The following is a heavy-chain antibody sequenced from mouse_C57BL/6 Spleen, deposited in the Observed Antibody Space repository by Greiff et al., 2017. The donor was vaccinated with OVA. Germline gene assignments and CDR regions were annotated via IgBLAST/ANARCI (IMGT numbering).Heavy chain of an antibody. CDR1: GYTFTDYY. Sequence: EVQLQQSGPELVKPGASVKISCKASGYTFTDYYMNWVKQSHGKSLEWIGDINPNNGGTSYNQKFKGKATLTVDKSSSTAYMELRSLKSEASAVYYCARWEFRRGSDYFDYWGQGTTLTVSS. V-gene: IGHV1-26*01. D-gene: IGHD3-3*01. CDR2: INPNNGGT. J-gene: IGHJ2*01. CDR3: ARWEFRRGSDYFDY.